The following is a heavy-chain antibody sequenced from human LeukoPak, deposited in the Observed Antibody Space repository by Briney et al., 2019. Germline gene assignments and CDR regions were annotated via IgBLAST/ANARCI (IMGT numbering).Heavy chain of an antibody. Sequence: SVKVSCKASGGTFSSYTISWVRQAPGQGLEWMRRIIPIFGTANYAQKFQGRVTITTDESTSTAYMELSSLRSEDTAVYYCARVRVGATSDYWGQGTLVTVSS. CDR1: GGTFSSYT. J-gene: IGHJ4*02. CDR2: IIPIFGTA. V-gene: IGHV1-69*05. D-gene: IGHD1-26*01. CDR3: ARVRVGATSDY.